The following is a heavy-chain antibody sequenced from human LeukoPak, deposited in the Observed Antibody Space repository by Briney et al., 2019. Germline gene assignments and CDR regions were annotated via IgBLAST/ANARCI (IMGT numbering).Heavy chain of an antibody. CDR1: GFTVSSNY. J-gene: IGHJ5*02. Sequence: GGSLRLSCAASGFTVSSNYMGWVRQAPGKGLEWVSYISSSSSTIYYADSVKGRFTISRDNAKNSLYLQMNSLRDEDTAVYYCARPVPRGGFNWFDPWGQGTLVTVSS. CDR2: ISSSSSTI. D-gene: IGHD3-10*01. V-gene: IGHV3-48*02. CDR3: ARPVPRGGFNWFDP.